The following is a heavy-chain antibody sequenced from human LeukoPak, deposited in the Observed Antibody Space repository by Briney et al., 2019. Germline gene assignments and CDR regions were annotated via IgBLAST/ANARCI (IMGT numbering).Heavy chain of an antibody. V-gene: IGHV3-33*01. J-gene: IGHJ3*02. Sequence: GGSLRLSCAASGFTFSSYGMHWVRQAPGKGLEWVAVIWYDGSNKYYADSVKGRFTIARDNSKNTLYLQMNSVRAEDTAVYYCARDLQEGYAFDIWGQGTMVTVSS. D-gene: IGHD4-11*01. CDR2: IWYDGSNK. CDR3: ARDLQEGYAFDI. CDR1: GFTFSSYG.